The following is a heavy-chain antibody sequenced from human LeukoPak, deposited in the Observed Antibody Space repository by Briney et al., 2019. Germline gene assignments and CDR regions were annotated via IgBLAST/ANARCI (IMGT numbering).Heavy chain of an antibody. Sequence: ASVKVSCKASGYTFTSYGISWVRQAPGQGLEWMGWISAYNGNTNYAQKLQGRVTMTTDTSTSTAYMELRSLRSDDTAVYYCAREKGHYYDSSGFPDYWGQGTLVTVSS. CDR3: AREKGHYYDSSGFPDY. CDR2: ISAYNGNT. J-gene: IGHJ4*02. D-gene: IGHD3-22*01. CDR1: GYTFTSYG. V-gene: IGHV1-18*01.